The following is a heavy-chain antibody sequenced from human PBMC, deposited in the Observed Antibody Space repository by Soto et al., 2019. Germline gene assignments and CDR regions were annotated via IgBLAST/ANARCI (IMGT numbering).Heavy chain of an antibody. CDR1: GYTFTNYW. J-gene: IGHJ5*02. D-gene: IGHD6-25*01. CDR3: ARDLSLIAAYRFDP. V-gene: IGHV5-51*01. Sequence: RGESLKISCEASGYTFTNYWIGWVRQMPGTGLEWMGIIYPRDSDTRYSPSFQDQVTMPVDTSKNQFSLKLSSVTAADTAVYYCARDLSLIAAYRFDPWGQGTLVTV. CDR2: IYPRDSDT.